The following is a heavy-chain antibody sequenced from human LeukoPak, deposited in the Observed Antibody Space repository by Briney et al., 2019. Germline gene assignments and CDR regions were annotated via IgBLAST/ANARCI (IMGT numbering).Heavy chain of an antibody. Sequence: PGGSLRLSCAASGFTFSDSVMHWVRQASGKGLEWVGRIRSKANNYATAYAASVKGRFTISRDDSENTAYLQMNSLKTEDTAVYYCSGADFYDSRAYYLRWGQGTLVTVSS. V-gene: IGHV3-73*01. D-gene: IGHD3-22*01. CDR3: SGADFYDSRAYYLR. CDR2: IRSKANNYAT. CDR1: GFTFSDSV. J-gene: IGHJ4*02.